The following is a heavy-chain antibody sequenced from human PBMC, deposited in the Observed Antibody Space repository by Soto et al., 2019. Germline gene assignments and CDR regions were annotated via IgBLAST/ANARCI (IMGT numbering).Heavy chain of an antibody. D-gene: IGHD2-2*01. V-gene: IGHV4-30-2*01. CDR3: ARVPDR. CDR1: GGSISRGGYS. J-gene: IGHJ5*02. Sequence: PSEPLYLTCAASGGSISRGGYSRSCTRQPPGKGLEWIGYINHSRSTYYNPSFNSRVTISVNRSKNQFSLKLSSVTAADTAVYYCARVPDRWGQGTLVTVSS. CDR2: INHSRST.